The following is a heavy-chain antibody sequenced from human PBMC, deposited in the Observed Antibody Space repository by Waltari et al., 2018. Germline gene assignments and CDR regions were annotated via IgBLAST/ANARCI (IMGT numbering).Heavy chain of an antibody. D-gene: IGHD4-17*01. J-gene: IGHJ4*02. V-gene: IGHV3-7*01. Sequence: EVQLVESGGGLVQPGGSLRLSCAASGFTFSSYWMSWVRQAPGKGLGWVANRKQDGSEKYYVDSVKGRFTISRDNAKNSLYLQMNSLRAEDTAVYYCASGGDYFDYWGQGTLVTVSS. CDR3: ASGGDYFDY. CDR1: GFTFSSYW. CDR2: RKQDGSEK.